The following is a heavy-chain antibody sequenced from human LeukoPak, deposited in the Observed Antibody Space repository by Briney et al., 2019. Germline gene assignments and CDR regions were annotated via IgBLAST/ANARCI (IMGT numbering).Heavy chain of an antibody. CDR1: GGSISSCC. Sequence: SETLSLTCTVSGGSISSCCWCWVRLRPGQGLEWEGIGCYSGSTNHTPSLTSRVTISVDTSKHQFSLKLSSVPAAHTAVYYCAASYYDFWSGYPPGGFDYWGQGTLVTVSS. V-gene: IGHV4-59*08. CDR3: AASYYDFWSGYPPGGFDY. CDR2: GCYSGST. J-gene: IGHJ4*02. D-gene: IGHD3-3*01.